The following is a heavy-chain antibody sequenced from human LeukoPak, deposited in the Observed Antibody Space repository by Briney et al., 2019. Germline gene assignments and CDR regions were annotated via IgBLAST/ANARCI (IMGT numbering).Heavy chain of an antibody. J-gene: IGHJ4*02. CDR1: GGSISSSSYY. V-gene: IGHV4-61*01. CDR3: ARDRYFDY. Sequence: SETLSLTCTVSGGSISSSSYYWSWIRQPPGKGLEWIGYIYYSVNTNYNPSLKSRVTISVDTSKNQFSLKLSSVTAADTAVYYCARDRYFDYWGQGTLVTVSS. CDR2: IYYSVNT.